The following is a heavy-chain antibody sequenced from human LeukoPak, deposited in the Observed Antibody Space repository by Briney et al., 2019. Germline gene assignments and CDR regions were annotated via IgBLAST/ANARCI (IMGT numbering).Heavy chain of an antibody. J-gene: IGHJ4*02. CDR2: INHSGST. V-gene: IGHV4-34*01. Sequence: SETLSLTCAVYGGSFSGYYWSWIRQPPGKGLEWIGEINHSGSTNYNPSLKSRVTISVDTSKNQFSLKLSSVTAADTAVYYCARARGARFGELYGFDYWGQGTLVTVSS. CDR3: ARARGARFGELYGFDY. D-gene: IGHD3-10*01. CDR1: GGSFSGYY.